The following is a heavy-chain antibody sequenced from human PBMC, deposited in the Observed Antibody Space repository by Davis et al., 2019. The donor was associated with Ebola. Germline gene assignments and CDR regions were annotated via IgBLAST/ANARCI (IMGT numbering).Heavy chain of an antibody. Sequence: MPSETLSLTCAVYGGTFSGYFWTWIRQPPGKGLEWIGEISYGGRTKYNPSLKSRVTISVDTSKNQFSLKLSSVTAADTAVYYCARSSRFGGFLYDYWGQGTLVTVSS. CDR3: ARSSRFGGFLYDY. J-gene: IGHJ4*02. D-gene: IGHD3-10*01. CDR1: GGTFSGYF. V-gene: IGHV4-34*01. CDR2: ISYGGRT.